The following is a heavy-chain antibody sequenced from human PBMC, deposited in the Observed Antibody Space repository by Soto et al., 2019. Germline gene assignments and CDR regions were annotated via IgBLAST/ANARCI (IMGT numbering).Heavy chain of an antibody. CDR1: GFAFSNAW. Sequence: GGSLRLSCAASGFAFSNAWMSWVRQAPGKGLEWVGRIKSKTDGGTTDYAAPVKGRFTISRDDSKNTLYLQMNSLKTEDTAVYYCTTGILWFGEVHYGMDVWVQGTTVTVSS. CDR3: TTGILWFGEVHYGMDV. J-gene: IGHJ6*02. V-gene: IGHV3-15*01. D-gene: IGHD3-10*01. CDR2: IKSKTDGGTT.